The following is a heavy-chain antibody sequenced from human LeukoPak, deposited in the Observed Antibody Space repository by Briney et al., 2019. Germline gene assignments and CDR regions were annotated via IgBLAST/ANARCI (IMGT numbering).Heavy chain of an antibody. V-gene: IGHV4-59*01. CDR1: GGSISSYY. CDR2: IYYSGST. J-gene: IGHJ4*02. D-gene: IGHD6-6*01. CDR3: ASFASNY. Sequence: SETLSLTCTVSGGSISSYYWSWIRQPPGKGLKWIGYIYYSGSTNYNPSLKSRVTISVDTSKNQFSLKLSSVTAADTAVYYCASFASNYWGQGTLVTVSS.